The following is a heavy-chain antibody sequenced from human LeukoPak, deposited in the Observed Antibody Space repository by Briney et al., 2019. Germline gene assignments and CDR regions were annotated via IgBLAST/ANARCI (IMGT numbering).Heavy chain of an antibody. V-gene: IGHV3-49*04. J-gene: IGHJ4*02. CDR2: IRSQIYGGTP. CDR3: TRDQTPYY. Sequence: GGSLRLSCAASGFTFSSYGMSWVRQAPGKGLEWVGFIRSQIYGGTPEYAASVKGRFTISRDDSEGVAYLQMNSLKTEDTAVYYCTRDQTPYYWGQGTLVTVSS. CDR1: GFTFSSYG.